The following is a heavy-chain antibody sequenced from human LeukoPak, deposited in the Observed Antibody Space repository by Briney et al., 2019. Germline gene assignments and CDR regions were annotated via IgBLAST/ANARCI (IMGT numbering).Heavy chain of an antibody. V-gene: IGHV3-30*18. D-gene: IGHD6-13*01. J-gene: IGHJ3*02. CDR3: ANGRASSSWYVDAFDI. CDR1: GFTFSSYG. CDR2: ISYDGSNR. Sequence: GGSLRLSCAASGFTFSSYGMHWVRQAPGKGLEWVAVISYDGSNRYYADSVKGRFTISRGNSKNTLYLQMNSLRAEDTAMYYCANGRASSSWYVDAFDIWGQGTMVTVSS.